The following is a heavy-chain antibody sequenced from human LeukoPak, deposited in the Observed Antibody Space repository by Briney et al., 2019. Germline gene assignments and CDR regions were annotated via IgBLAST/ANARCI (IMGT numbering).Heavy chain of an antibody. D-gene: IGHD2/OR15-2a*01. CDR3: ARDEDTSALSEY. CDR1: GFSFTSNT. CDR2: ISNNGGRT. V-gene: IGHV3-23*01. J-gene: IGHJ4*02. Sequence: GRSLCPSCAGSGFSFTSNTMSWARQAPGRGLGWVSAISNNGGRTDYADSVKGRFTISRDNYKSTLYLHMDSLRAEDTAVYYCARDEDTSALSEYWGQGTLVTVSS.